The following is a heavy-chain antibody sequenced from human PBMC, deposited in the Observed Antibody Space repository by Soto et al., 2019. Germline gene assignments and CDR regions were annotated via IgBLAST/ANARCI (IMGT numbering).Heavy chain of an antibody. CDR3: ARVPDY. Sequence: SETLSLTCTVSGVSISTSNLYWGWIRQPPGKGLEWIGYIYHSGSTYYNPSLKSRVTISVDRSKNQFSLKPSSVTAADTAVYYCARVPDYWGQGTLVTVSS. J-gene: IGHJ4*02. V-gene: IGHV4-39*07. CDR1: GVSISTSNLY. CDR2: IYHSGST.